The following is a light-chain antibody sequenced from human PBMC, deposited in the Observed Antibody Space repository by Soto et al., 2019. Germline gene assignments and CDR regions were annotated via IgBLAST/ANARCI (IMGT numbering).Light chain of an antibody. V-gene: IGKV3-11*01. J-gene: IGKJ4*01. CDR3: QQRSNWPPA. CDR2: DAS. CDR1: QSVSSY. Sequence: EIVLTQSPATLSLSPGERATLSCRASQSVSSYLAWYQQKPGQAPRLLIYDASNRATGIPARFSGSGSGTDFTLTIRSLEPEDFAGYYCQQRSNWPPAFGGGTKVEIK.